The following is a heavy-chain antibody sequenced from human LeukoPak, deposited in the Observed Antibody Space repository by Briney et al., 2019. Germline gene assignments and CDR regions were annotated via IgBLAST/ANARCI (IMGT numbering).Heavy chain of an antibody. CDR1: GFTFSSYD. D-gene: IGHD2-15*01. Sequence: GGSLRLSCAAPGFTFSSYDMTWGRQTPGKGLEWVALISRSGGTTYYADSVKGRFTISRDNSKNTLYLQMNSLRAEDTAEYYCAKRGGTESFYYYYYMDVWGKGTTVTVSS. V-gene: IGHV3-23*01. CDR3: AKRGGTESFYYYYYMDV. CDR2: ISRSGGTT. J-gene: IGHJ6*03.